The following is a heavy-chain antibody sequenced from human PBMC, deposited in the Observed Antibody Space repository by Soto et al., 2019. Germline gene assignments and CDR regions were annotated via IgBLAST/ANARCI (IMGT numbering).Heavy chain of an antibody. D-gene: IGHD3-10*01. Sequence: PGGSLRLSCAASGFTFSSYSMNWVRQAPGKGLEWVSSISSSSSYIYYADSVKGRFTISRDNAKNSLYLQMNSLRAEDTAVYYCARDFRSITMVRGVTHGGYWGQGTLVTVSS. V-gene: IGHV3-21*01. CDR3: ARDFRSITMVRGVTHGGY. J-gene: IGHJ4*02. CDR2: ISSSSSYI. CDR1: GFTFSSYS.